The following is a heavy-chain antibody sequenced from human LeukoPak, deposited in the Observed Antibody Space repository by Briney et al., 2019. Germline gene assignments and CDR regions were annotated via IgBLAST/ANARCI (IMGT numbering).Heavy chain of an antibody. J-gene: IGHJ4*02. Sequence: PSETLSLTCTVSGGAISSYYWSWIRQPPGKGLEWIGYIQYGGSSNYNSSLKSRVTISVDTSQNHFSLKVSSVTAADTAVYYCARGKRWLQSPFDYWGQGTLVTVSS. D-gene: IGHD5-24*01. CDR3: ARGKRWLQSPFDY. CDR1: GGAISSYY. CDR2: IQYGGSS. V-gene: IGHV4-59*01.